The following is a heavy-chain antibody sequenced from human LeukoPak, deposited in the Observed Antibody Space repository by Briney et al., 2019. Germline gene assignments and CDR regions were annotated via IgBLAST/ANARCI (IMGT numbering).Heavy chain of an antibody. CDR1: GFTFSDHY. V-gene: IGHV3-72*01. CDR3: VRERDYYGSGSEDYYFDY. J-gene: IGHJ4*02. D-gene: IGHD3-10*01. Sequence: PGGSLRLSCAASGFTFSDHYMDWLRQAPGKGLEWVGRSSNKANSYTPQYAASVTGRFTISRDDSKNSLYLQMNSLKTEDTAVYYCVRERDYYGSGSEDYYFDYWGQGTLVTVSS. CDR2: SSNKANSYTP.